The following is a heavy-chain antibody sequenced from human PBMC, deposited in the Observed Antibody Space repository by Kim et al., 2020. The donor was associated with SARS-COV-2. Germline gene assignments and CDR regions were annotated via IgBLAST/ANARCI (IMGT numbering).Heavy chain of an antibody. CDR3: ARDIPPPRGSYPDYYYGMDV. CDR1: GGTFSSYA. Sequence: VKVSCKASGGTFSSYAISWVRQAPGQGLEWMGGIIPIFGTANYAQKFQGRVTITADESTSTAYMELSSLRSEDTAVYYCARDIPPPRGSYPDYYYGMDVWGQGTTVTVSS. CDR2: IIPIFGTA. J-gene: IGHJ6*02. D-gene: IGHD3-10*01. V-gene: IGHV1-69*13.